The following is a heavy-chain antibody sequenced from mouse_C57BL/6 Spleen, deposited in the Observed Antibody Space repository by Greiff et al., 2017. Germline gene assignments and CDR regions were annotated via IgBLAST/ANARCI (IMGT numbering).Heavy chain of an antibody. Sequence: EVQLQQSGAELVRPGASVKLSCTASGFNIKDDYMHWVKQRPEQGLEWIGWIDPENGDTEYASKFQGKATITADTSSNTAYLQLSSLTSEDTAVYYCTRDPGFAYWGQGTLVTVSA. CDR3: TRDPGFAY. CDR2: IDPENGDT. CDR1: GFNIKDDY. J-gene: IGHJ3*01. V-gene: IGHV14-4*01.